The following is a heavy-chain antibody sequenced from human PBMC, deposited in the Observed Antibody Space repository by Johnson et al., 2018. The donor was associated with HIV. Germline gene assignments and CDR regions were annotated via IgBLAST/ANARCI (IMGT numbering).Heavy chain of an antibody. V-gene: IGHV3-11*04. Sequence: QVQLVESGGGLVKPGGSLRLSCAASGFTFSDYYMSWIRQAPGKGLEWVSYISRSGRSYYADSMKCRFTLSRDNSKNTLYLQMNSLRAEDKAVYYCARLTWDQNRGWDAFDIWGQGTMVTVSS. CDR1: GFTFSDYY. CDR2: ISRSGRS. J-gene: IGHJ3*02. CDR3: ARLTWDQNRGWDAFDI. D-gene: IGHD1-26*01.